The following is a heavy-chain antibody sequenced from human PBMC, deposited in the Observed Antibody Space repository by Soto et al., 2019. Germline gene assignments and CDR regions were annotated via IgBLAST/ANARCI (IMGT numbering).Heavy chain of an antibody. CDR2: IKQDGSEK. CDR1: GFTFTNAW. V-gene: IGHV3-7*01. CDR3: ARDGTAAGTGYYYYGMDV. D-gene: IGHD6-13*01. J-gene: IGHJ6*02. Sequence: EVQLVESGGGLVKPGGSLRLSCAASGFTFTNAWMSWVRQAPGKGLEWVANIKQDGSEKYYVDSVKGRFTISRDNAKNSLYLQMNSLRAEDTAVYYCARDGTAAGTGYYYYGMDVWGQGTTVTVSS.